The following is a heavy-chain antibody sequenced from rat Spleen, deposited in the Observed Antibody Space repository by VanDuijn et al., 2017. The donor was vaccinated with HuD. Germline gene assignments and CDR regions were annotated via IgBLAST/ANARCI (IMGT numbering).Heavy chain of an antibody. CDR3: TRELREGFDY. J-gene: IGHJ2*01. V-gene: IGHV5-7*01. CDR1: GFTFSDYF. CDR2: ISYDGSNT. D-gene: IGHD1-11*01. Sequence: EVQLVESGGGLVQPGRSLKLSCAASGFTFSDYFMAWVRQVPTKGLEWVATISYDGSNTYYRDSVKGRFTISRDNAKNALYLQMNNQRSEDTAIYYCTRELREGFDYWGQGVMVTVSS.